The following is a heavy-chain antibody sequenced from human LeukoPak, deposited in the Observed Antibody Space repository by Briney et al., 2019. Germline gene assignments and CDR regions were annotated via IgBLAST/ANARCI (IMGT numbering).Heavy chain of an antibody. D-gene: IGHD4-17*01. CDR2: IYYSGST. Sequence: SETLSLTCIVSGGSISSYYWSWIRRPPGKGLEWIAYIYYSGSTNYNPSLKSRVTMSVDMSKNRFSLTLSSVTAADTAVYYCAKSMTTDYYGMDVWGQGTTVTVSS. CDR1: GGSISSYY. V-gene: IGHV4-59*01. CDR3: AKSMTTDYYGMDV. J-gene: IGHJ6*02.